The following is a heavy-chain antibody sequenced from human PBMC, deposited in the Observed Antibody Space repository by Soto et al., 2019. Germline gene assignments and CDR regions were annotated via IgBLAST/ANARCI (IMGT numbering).Heavy chain of an antibody. J-gene: IGHJ3*01. CDR3: ARVSHDSSAS. V-gene: IGHV6-1*01. CDR1: GDSVSTNSAT. Sequence: SQTLSLTCAISGDSVSTNSATWDWIRQSPSRGLDCPGRTYYRSKWYNDYAVSVQGRITLNPDTSKNHFPLQLNPVTPEDMAVYYCARVSHDSSASWGQGTMVTV. D-gene: IGHD3-22*01. CDR2: TYYRSKWYN.